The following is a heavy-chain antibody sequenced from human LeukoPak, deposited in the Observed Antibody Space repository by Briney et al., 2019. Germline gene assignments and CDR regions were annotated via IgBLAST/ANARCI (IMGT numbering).Heavy chain of an antibody. CDR3: ASAPSRYCSGGSCYGGYYMDV. J-gene: IGHJ6*03. Sequence: ASVKVSCKASGYTFTSYDINWVRQATGQGLEWMGWMNPNSGNTGYAQKFQGRVTMTRNTSISTAYMELSSLRSEDTAVYFCASAPSRYCSGGSCYGGYYMDVWGKGTTVTISS. V-gene: IGHV1-8*01. CDR2: MNPNSGNT. CDR1: GYTFTSYD. D-gene: IGHD2-15*01.